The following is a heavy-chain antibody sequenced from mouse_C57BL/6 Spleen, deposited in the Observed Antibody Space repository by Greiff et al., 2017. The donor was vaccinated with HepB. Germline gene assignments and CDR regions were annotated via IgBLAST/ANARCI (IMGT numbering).Heavy chain of an antibody. CDR2: IYPRDGST. CDR1: GYTFTSYD. CDR3: ARSYYYGSSYWYFDV. D-gene: IGHD1-1*01. Sequence: VQVVESGPELVKPGASVKLSCKASGYTFTSYDINWVKQRPGQGLEWIGWIYPRDGSTKYNEKFKGKATLTVDTSSSTAYMELHSLTSEDSAVYFCARSYYYGSSYWYFDVRGTGTTVTVSS. V-gene: IGHV1-85*01. J-gene: IGHJ1*03.